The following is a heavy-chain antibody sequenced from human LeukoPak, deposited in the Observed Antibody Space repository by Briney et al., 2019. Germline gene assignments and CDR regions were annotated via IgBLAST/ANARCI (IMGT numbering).Heavy chain of an antibody. J-gene: IGHJ4*02. Sequence: SETLSLTCTVSGYSISSGYYWGWIRQPPGKGLEGNGSVYHSGSTYYNPSLKSRVTISVDTSKNQFSLKLSSVTAADTAVYYCARTYYYDSSGYYDYWGQGTLVTVSS. CDR3: ARTYYYDSSGYYDY. CDR1: GYSISSGYY. V-gene: IGHV4-38-2*02. CDR2: VYHSGST. D-gene: IGHD3-22*01.